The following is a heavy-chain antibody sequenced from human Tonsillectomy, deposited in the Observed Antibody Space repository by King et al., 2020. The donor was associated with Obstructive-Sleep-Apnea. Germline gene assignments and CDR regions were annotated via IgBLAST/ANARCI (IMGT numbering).Heavy chain of an antibody. Sequence: VQLVESGAEVKKPGASVKVSCKASGYTFTSYYMHWVRQSPGQGLEWMGIINPSCGSTSYAQKFQGRVTMTRDTSTSTVYMELSSLRSEDTAVYYCARGRPSTIFGVVIIPTKKYYFDYWGQGTLVTVSS. D-gene: IGHD3-3*01. CDR2: INPSCGST. J-gene: IGHJ4*02. CDR3: ARGRPSTIFGVVIIPTKKYYFDY. V-gene: IGHV1-46*01. CDR1: GYTFTSYY.